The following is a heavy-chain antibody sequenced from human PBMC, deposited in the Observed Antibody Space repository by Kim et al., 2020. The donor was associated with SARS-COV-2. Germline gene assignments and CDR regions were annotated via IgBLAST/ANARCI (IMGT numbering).Heavy chain of an antibody. V-gene: IGHV3-48*01. CDR2: SSSSTM. Sequence: SSSSTMYNANAVKGRFTIPRDNAKNSLYLQMTNLKAEDTAVYYCAGRLDYWGQGTLVTVSS. J-gene: IGHJ4*02. D-gene: IGHD1-26*01. CDR3: AGRLDY.